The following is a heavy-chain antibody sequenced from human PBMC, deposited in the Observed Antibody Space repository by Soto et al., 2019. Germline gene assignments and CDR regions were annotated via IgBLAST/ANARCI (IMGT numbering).Heavy chain of an antibody. D-gene: IGHD6-19*01. CDR2: VHSSGTT. Sequence: QVQLQESGPGLVKPSETLSLTSTVSRGSINNFYWSWIRQPPGKGLEWIGYVHSSGTTKYSPSLWSRVTISVDMSKNQFSLDLNSVTVEDTAVYYCARGGWTNDFWGQGTLVTVSS. V-gene: IGHV4-59*01. CDR3: ARGGWTNDF. J-gene: IGHJ4*02. CDR1: RGSINNFY.